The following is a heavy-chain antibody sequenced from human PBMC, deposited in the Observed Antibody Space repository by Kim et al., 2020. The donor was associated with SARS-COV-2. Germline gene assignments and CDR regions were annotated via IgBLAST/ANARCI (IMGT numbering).Heavy chain of an antibody. CDR3: ARTYGDYRIYYYGMDV. V-gene: IGHV3-30*15. Sequence: VKGRLTISRHNSKTTLYLQMSSLRAEDTAVYYCARTYGDYRIYYYGMDVWGQGTTVTVSS. J-gene: IGHJ6*02. D-gene: IGHD4-17*01.